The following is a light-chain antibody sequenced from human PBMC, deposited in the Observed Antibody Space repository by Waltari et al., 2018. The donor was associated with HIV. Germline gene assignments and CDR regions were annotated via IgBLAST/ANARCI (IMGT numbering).Light chain of an antibody. V-gene: IGKV4-1*01. CDR1: QSVLYSSNNKNY. Sequence: DIVMTQSPDSLAVSLGARATLNCTSSQSVLYSSNNKNYLAWYQQKPGQPPELLIYWASTRESGVPDRFSGSGSATDFTLTISSLQAEDVAVYYCQQYYSTPLTFGGGTQVEIK. CDR2: WAS. CDR3: QQYYSTPLT. J-gene: IGKJ4*01.